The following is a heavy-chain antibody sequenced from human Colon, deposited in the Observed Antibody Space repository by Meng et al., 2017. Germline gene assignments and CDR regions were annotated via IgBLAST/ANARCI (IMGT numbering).Heavy chain of an antibody. D-gene: IGHD3-22*01. CDR3: ARRVQYSSGYYYFDF. V-gene: IGHV4-4*02. J-gene: IGHJ4*02. CDR1: GGSLISSNW. Sequence: VKLQGSGPGLVKPSGTLSLTCVVSGGSLISSNWWTWVRQAPGKGLEWIGEIYRSGSTNYNPSLKSRVTISIDTSKNEFSLKLTSVTAADTALYYCARRVQYSSGYYYFDFWGQGTLVTVSS. CDR2: IYRSGST.